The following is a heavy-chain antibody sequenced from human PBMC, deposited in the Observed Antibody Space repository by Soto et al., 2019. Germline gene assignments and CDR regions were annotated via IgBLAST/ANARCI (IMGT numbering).Heavy chain of an antibody. D-gene: IGHD7-27*01. CDR1: GGSISSGGYY. CDR2: IYYSGST. Sequence: PSETLSLTCTVSGGSISSGGYYWSWIRQHTGKGLEWIGYIYYSGSTYYNPSLKSRVTISVDTSKNQFSLKLSSVTAADTAVYYCARVLGLNNWFDPWGKGTLVTVSS. J-gene: IGHJ5*02. V-gene: IGHV4-31*03. CDR3: ARVLGLNNWFDP.